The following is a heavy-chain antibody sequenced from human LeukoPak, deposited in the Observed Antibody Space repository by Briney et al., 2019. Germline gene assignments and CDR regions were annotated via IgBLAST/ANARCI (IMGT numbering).Heavy chain of an antibody. V-gene: IGHV3-30*02. CDR2: IRSDGSNK. CDR3: TRDYSGGWNDY. D-gene: IGHD1-26*01. CDR1: GFTFSSYG. Sequence: GGSLRLSCAASGFTFSSYGMHWVRQAPGKGLEWVAFIRSDGSNKYYADSVKGRFTISRDNSKNTLYLQMNSLRAEDTAVYYCTRDYSGGWNDYWGQGIRVTASS. J-gene: IGHJ4*02.